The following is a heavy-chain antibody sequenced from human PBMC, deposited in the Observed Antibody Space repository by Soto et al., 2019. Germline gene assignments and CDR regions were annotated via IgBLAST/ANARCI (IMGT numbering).Heavy chain of an antibody. CDR3: ARDPIAAAGRGDFDY. Sequence: QVQLQESGPGLVKPSGTLSLTCAVSGGSISSSNWWSWVRQPPGKGLEWIGEIYHSGSTNYNPSLKIRAPLSVHKCKNQCSLKLSSVTAADTAVYYCARDPIAAAGRGDFDYWGQGTLVTVSS. CDR2: IYHSGST. CDR1: GGSISSSNW. D-gene: IGHD6-13*01. J-gene: IGHJ4*02. V-gene: IGHV4-4*02.